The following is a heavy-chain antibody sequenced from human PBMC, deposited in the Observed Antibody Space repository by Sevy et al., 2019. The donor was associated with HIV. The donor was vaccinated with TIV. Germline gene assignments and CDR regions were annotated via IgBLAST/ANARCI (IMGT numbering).Heavy chain of an antibody. J-gene: IGHJ4*02. CDR2: ISAGGYST. D-gene: IGHD3-22*01. CDR3: AKDFSDVYYYDSSATVDY. V-gene: IGHV3-23*01. Sequence: GGSLRLSCAASGIAFSTYAMFWVRQAPGKGLEWVSSISAGGYSTYYADSVKGRFTLSRDNSRNTRDLQMNSLRADDTAVYYCAKDFSDVYYYDSSATVDYWGQGTLVTVSS. CDR1: GIAFSTYA.